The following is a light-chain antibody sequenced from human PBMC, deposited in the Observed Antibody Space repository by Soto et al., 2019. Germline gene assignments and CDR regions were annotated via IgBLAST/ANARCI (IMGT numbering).Light chain of an antibody. CDR1: QSVLYSSSNKNY. CDR2: WAS. CDR3: QQYYSPPWT. V-gene: IGKV4-1*01. J-gene: IGKJ1*01. Sequence: DIVMTQSPDSLAVSLDERATINCKSSQSVLYSSSNKNYLAWYQQKPGQSPKLLIYWASTRESGVPDRFSGSGSGTDFTLTISSLQAEDVAVYYCQQYYSPPWTFGQRTKVEVK.